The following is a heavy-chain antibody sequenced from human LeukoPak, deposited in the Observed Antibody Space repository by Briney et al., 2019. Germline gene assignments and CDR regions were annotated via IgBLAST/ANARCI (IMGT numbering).Heavy chain of an antibody. CDR2: IYHTGST. D-gene: IGHD4-23*01. CDR1: GVSIDSYF. V-gene: IGHV4-59*08. CDR3: ACLTTVVTPHYFDY. Sequence: SETLSLTCTVSGVSIDSYFWSWIRRPPGKGLEWIGYIYHTGSTKYNPSLQSRVTISLDTSKNQFSLKLSSVTAADTAVYYCACLTTVVTPHYFDYWGQGNMVTVSS. J-gene: IGHJ4*02.